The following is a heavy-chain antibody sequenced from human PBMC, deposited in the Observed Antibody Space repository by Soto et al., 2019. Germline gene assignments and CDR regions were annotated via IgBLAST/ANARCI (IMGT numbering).Heavy chain of an antibody. CDR3: AREWDYYDTSGSFTNWFDP. CDR1: GYTFTSYG. D-gene: IGHD3-22*01. J-gene: IGHJ5*02. V-gene: IGHV1-18*01. Sequence: QVQLVQSGVELKKPGASVKVSCKASGYTFTSYGFTWGRQAPGQGLEWMGWISAYDGNTNYAQKFQGRVTMTTDTSTSTAYMELRSLRSDDTAVYYCAREWDYYDTSGSFTNWFDPWGQGTLVTVSS. CDR2: ISAYDGNT.